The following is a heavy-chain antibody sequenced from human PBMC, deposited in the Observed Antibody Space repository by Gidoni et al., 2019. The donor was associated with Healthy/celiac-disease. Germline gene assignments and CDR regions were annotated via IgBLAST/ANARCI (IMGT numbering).Heavy chain of an antibody. Sequence: EVQLVESGGGLVKPGRSLRLSCTASGFTFGDYAMSWFRRAPGKGLEWVGFIRSKAYGGTTEYAASVKGRFTISRDDSKSIAYLQMNSLKTEDTAVYYCTRDRLYDFWSGYYTWEGDVDYWGQGTLVTVSS. D-gene: IGHD3-3*01. CDR2: IRSKAYGGTT. J-gene: IGHJ4*02. CDR1: GFTFGDYA. V-gene: IGHV3-49*05. CDR3: TRDRLYDFWSGYYTWEGDVDY.